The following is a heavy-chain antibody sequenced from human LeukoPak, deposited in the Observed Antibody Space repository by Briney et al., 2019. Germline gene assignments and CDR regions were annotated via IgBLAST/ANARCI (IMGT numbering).Heavy chain of an antibody. Sequence: GGSLRLSCAASGFTFSSYGMSWVRQAPGKGLEWVSTITSSGGSTYYADSVKGRFTISRDNAKNSLYLHMNSLRAEDTAVYYCARDGSGYYGDFDYWGQGTLVTVSS. J-gene: IGHJ4*02. V-gene: IGHV3-23*01. CDR1: GFTFSSYG. CDR2: ITSSGGST. CDR3: ARDGSGYYGDFDY. D-gene: IGHD3-22*01.